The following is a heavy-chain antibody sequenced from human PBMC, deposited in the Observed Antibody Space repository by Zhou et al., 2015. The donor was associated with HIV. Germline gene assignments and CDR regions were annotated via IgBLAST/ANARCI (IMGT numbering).Heavy chain of an antibody. J-gene: IGHJ4*02. D-gene: IGHD2-15*01. CDR3: ARTVVAALRFGWRNYFDL. V-gene: IGHV1-69*01. CDR2: IIPFLGTP. CDR1: GDTFSSSA. Sequence: QVQLVQSGAEVKKPGSSVRVSCKASGDTFSSSALSWVRQAPGQGLEWMGGIIPFLGTPNYAQNFQGRVTITADESTSTIYMELSSLRSDDTAVYYCARTVVAALRFGWRNYFDLWGQGTLVFVSP.